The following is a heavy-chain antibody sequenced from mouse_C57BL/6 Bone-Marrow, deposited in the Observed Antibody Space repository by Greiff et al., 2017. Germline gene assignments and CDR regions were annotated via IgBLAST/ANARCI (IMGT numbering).Heavy chain of an antibody. CDR2: FYPGSGSI. Sequence: QVQLQQSGAELVKPGASVKLSCKASGYTFTEYTIHWVKQRSGQGLEWIGWFYPGSGSIKYNEKLQEKATLTADKSSSTVYMELSRLTSEDSAVYFCARHEDDYYGSSYWYFDVWGTGTTVTVSS. J-gene: IGHJ1*03. V-gene: IGHV1-62-2*01. CDR3: ARHEDDYYGSSYWYFDV. D-gene: IGHD1-1*01. CDR1: GYTFTEYT.